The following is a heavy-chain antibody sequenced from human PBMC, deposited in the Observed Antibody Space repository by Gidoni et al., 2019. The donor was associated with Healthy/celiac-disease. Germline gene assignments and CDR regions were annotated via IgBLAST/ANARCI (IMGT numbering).Heavy chain of an antibody. D-gene: IGHD3-10*01. CDR2: IKYSGST. CDR1: GGSFSGYS. Sequence: QVQLQQWGAGLLKPSETLSLTCAVYGGSFSGYSWSWIRRPPGKGLEWIGEIKYSGSTNYNPSLKSRVTISVDTSKNQFSLKLSSVTAADTAVYYCATLYYYGSGSYYKPIDYWGQGTLVTVSS. J-gene: IGHJ4*02. V-gene: IGHV4-34*01. CDR3: ATLYYYGSGSYYKPIDY.